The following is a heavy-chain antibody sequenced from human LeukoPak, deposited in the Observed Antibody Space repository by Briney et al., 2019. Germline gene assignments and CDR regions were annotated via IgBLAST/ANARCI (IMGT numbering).Heavy chain of an antibody. CDR2: IRQDGTDK. V-gene: IGHV3-7*01. D-gene: IGHD2-8*01. J-gene: IGHJ5*02. CDR3: ARQVFYWFDP. Sequence: PGGSLRLSCAASGFAFSSYWMSWVRQAPGKGLEWVANIRQDGTDKQYVDSVKGRFTISRDNAKNTLYLQMNSLRAEDTAVYYCARQVFYWFDPWGQGTLVTVSS. CDR1: GFAFSSYW.